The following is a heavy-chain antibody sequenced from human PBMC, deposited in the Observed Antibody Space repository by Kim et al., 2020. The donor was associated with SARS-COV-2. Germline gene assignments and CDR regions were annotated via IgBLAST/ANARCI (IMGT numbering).Heavy chain of an antibody. J-gene: IGHJ1*01. V-gene: IGHV1-3*01. D-gene: IGHD6-19*01. CDR3: ARVEVTGTGYFLH. Sequence: KYSQKCQGRVTFTRDTSASTVYMELSSLTPEDTAVFFCARVEVTGTGYFLHWGQGTLVTVSS.